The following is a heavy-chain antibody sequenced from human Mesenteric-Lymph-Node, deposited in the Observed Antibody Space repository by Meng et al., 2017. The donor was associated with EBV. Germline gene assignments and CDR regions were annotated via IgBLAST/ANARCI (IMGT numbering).Heavy chain of an antibody. CDR3: ASLSGDYFDY. V-gene: IGHV4-39*01. Sequence: QLQLQESGPGLVQPSETLSLTCTVSGGSISSSSYYWGWIRQPPGKGLEWIGSIYYSGSTYYKPSLKSRVTISVDTSKNQFSLKLSSVTAADTAVYYCASLSGDYFDYWGQGTLVTVSS. J-gene: IGHJ4*02. CDR2: IYYSGST. CDR1: GGSISSSSYY. D-gene: IGHD2/OR15-2a*01.